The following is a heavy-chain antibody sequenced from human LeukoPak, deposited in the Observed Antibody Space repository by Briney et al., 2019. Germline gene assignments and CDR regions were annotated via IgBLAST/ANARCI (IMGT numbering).Heavy chain of an antibody. CDR1: GGSIRSGGYY. V-gene: IGHV4-31*03. J-gene: IGHJ4*02. D-gene: IGHD3-10*01. CDR2: IYYSGST. Sequence: SETLSLTCTVSGGSIRSGGYYWSWIRQHPGKGLEWIGYIYYSGSTYYNPSLKSRVTISVDTSKNQFSLKLSSVTAADTAVYYCARVRMVRGWAVDYWGQGTLVTVSS. CDR3: ARVRMVRGWAVDY.